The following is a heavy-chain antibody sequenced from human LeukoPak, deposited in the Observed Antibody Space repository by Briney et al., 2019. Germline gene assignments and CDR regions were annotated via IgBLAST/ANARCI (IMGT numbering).Heavy chain of an antibody. Sequence: GGSLRLSCAASGFTVSNNYMSWVRQAPGKGLEWVSITYSDSSTNYADSVKGRFTISRDTSQNTLSLQMNSLRAEDTAVYYCVRRNRDFNAAFDVWGQGTVVTVSS. D-gene: IGHD1-14*01. CDR1: GFTVSNNY. CDR3: VRRNRDFNAAFDV. V-gene: IGHV3-53*01. CDR2: TYSDSST. J-gene: IGHJ3*01.